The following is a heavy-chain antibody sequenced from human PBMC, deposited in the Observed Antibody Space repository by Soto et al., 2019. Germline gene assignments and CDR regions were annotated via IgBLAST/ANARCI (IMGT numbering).Heavy chain of an antibody. V-gene: IGHV1-18*01. CDR3: ARQPYSSWHLLDY. CDR1: GYTFTSYG. J-gene: IGHJ4*02. CDR2: ISAYNGNT. D-gene: IGHD6-19*01. Sequence: QVQLVQSGAEVKKPGASVKVSCKASGYTFTSYGISWVRQAPGQGLEWMGWISAYNGNTNYAQKLQGRVTMTTDTTPRTAYMERRSLRSDDTAVYYCARQPYSSWHLLDYWGQGTLVTVSS.